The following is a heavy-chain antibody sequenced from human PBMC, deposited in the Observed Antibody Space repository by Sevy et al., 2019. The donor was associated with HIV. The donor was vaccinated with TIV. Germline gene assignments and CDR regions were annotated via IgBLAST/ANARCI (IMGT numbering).Heavy chain of an antibody. CDR3: ARDHPSTAPFDY. D-gene: IGHD2-21*02. CDR2: IKQDGSEN. CDR1: GFTFSNFW. Sequence: GGSLRLSCAASGFTFSNFWMSWVRQAPGKGLEFVVNIKQDGSENFYVDSVKGRFTISRDNAKNSLFLQMNNLRVEETAVYYCARDHPSTAPFDYWGQGTLVTVSS. J-gene: IGHJ4*02. V-gene: IGHV3-7*03.